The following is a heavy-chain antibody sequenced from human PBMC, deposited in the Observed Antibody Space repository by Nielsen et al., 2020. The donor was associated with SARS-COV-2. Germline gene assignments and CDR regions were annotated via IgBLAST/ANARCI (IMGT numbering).Heavy chain of an antibody. CDR3: ARITPSSGWDY. CDR1: GYTFTSFA. D-gene: IGHD6-19*01. V-gene: IGHV1-3*01. J-gene: IGHJ4*02. CDR2: YNAGNGNT. Sequence: ASVQVSCKTSGYTFTSFAIHWVRQAPGQSLEWMGWYNAGNGNTKYSQKFQGRVTMTRDTSANTAYMDLSSLSSEDTAVYYCARITPSSGWDYWGQGTLVTVSS.